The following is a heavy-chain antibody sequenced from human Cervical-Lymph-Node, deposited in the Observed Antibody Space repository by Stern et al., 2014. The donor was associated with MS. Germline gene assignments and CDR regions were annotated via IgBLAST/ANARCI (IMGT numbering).Heavy chain of an antibody. Sequence: QLQLQESGPGLVKPSQTLSLTCTVSGGSISSGGYFWSWIRQHPGKGLEWIGYIYHSGSTYYNPSIKSRVSISADTTKNQFSVNLSSVTAADTAVYYCARKGAIVPAAIENWFDSWGQGTLVTVSS. J-gene: IGHJ5*01. CDR3: ARKGAIVPAAIENWFDS. CDR2: IYHSGST. V-gene: IGHV4-31*03. D-gene: IGHD2-2*01. CDR1: GGSISSGGYF.